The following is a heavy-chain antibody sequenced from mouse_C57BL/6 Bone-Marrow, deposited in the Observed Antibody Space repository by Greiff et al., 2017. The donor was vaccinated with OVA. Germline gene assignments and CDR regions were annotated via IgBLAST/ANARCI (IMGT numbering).Heavy chain of an antibody. V-gene: IGHV5-17*01. CDR2: ISSGSSTI. J-gene: IGHJ4*01. Sequence: EVKLVESGGGLVKPGGSLKLSCAASGFTFSDYGMHWVRQAPEKGLEWVAYISSGSSTIYSADTVKGRFTISRDKAKSTLFLQMTSLRSEDTAMYYSARRLQWLRAYYDAMDYWGQGTSVTVSS. CDR3: ARRLQWLRAYYDAMDY. CDR1: GFTFSDYG. D-gene: IGHD2-2*01.